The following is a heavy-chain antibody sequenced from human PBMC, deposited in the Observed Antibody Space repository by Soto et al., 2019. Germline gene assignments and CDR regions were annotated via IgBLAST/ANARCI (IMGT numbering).Heavy chain of an antibody. J-gene: IGHJ4*02. D-gene: IGHD6-19*01. CDR3: ARDDSSGWTFDY. CDR1: GGSISSGDYY. Sequence: SETLSLTCTVSGGSISSGDYYWSWIRQPPGKGLEWIGYIYYSGSTYYNPSLKSRVTISVDTSKNQFSLKLSSVTAADTAVYYCARDDSSGWTFDYWGQGTLVTVSS. CDR2: IYYSGST. V-gene: IGHV4-30-4*01.